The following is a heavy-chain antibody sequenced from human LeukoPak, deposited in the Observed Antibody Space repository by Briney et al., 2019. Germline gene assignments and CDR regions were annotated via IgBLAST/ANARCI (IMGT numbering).Heavy chain of an antibody. D-gene: IGHD6-13*01. Sequence: GGSLRLSCAASGFTFDDYGMSWVRHAPGKGLEWVSGINWNGGSTVYADSVKGRFTISRDNAKTSLYLQMNSLRAEDTALYYCARSLQQLVRPHDAFDIWGQGTMVTVSS. V-gene: IGHV3-20*04. J-gene: IGHJ3*02. CDR2: INWNGGST. CDR3: ARSLQQLVRPHDAFDI. CDR1: GFTFDDYG.